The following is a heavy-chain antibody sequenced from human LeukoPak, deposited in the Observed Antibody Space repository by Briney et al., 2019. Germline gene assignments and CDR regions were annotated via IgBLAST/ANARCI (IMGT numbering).Heavy chain of an antibody. D-gene: IGHD3-10*01. V-gene: IGHV4-39*07. CDR3: ARALWFGGVAYWFDP. CDR1: GGSISSSSYY. CDR2: IYYSGST. J-gene: IGHJ5*02. Sequence: SETLSLTCAVSGGSISSSSYYWGWIRQPPGKGLEWIGSIYYSGSTYYNPSLKSRVTISVDTSKNQFSLKLSSVTAADTAVYYCARALWFGGVAYWFDPWGQGTLVTVSS.